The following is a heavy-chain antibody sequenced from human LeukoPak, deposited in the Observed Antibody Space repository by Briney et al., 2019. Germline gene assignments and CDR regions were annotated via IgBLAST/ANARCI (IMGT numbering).Heavy chain of an antibody. Sequence: PSETLSLTFVGSGGFYRDYFWSWMRQPPCKGLDWIGEINHCGSSNYNPSLRGRVTISVDTSKKQFTLKLSSVTAADTAVYYCARGQSMYYYGSGSSGLDYWGQGTLVTVSS. CDR2: INHCGSS. J-gene: IGHJ4*02. CDR3: ARGQSMYYYGSGSSGLDY. V-gene: IGHV4-34*01. CDR1: GGFYRDYF. D-gene: IGHD3-10*01.